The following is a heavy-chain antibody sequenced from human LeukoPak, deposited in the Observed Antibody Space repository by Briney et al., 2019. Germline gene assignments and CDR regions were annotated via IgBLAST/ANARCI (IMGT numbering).Heavy chain of an antibody. CDR3: AKDVERRGSALDI. CDR2: IYYSGSA. D-gene: IGHD1-1*01. CDR1: GASIRNYY. Sequence: SETLSLTCSVSGASIRNYYWSWIRQPPGKGLEWIAYIYYSGSANYNPSLKSRATISVDTSKKQFSLKLSSVTAADTAVYYCAKDVERRGSALDIWGQGTMVTVSS. J-gene: IGHJ3*02. V-gene: IGHV4-59*01.